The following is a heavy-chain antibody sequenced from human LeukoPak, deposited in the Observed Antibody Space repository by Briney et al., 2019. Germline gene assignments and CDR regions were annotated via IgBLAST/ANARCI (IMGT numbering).Heavy chain of an antibody. J-gene: IGHJ6*03. CDR2: IYTSGST. V-gene: IGHV4-4*07. D-gene: IGHD1-14*01. CDR3: ARWTGQGGDYYYYMDV. CDR1: GGSISSYY. Sequence: SETLSLTCIVSGGSISSYYWGWIRQPAGKGLEWIGRIYTSGSTNYNPSLKSRVTMSVDTSKNQFSLKLSSVTAADTAVYYCARWTGQGGDYYYYMDVWGKGTTVTVSS.